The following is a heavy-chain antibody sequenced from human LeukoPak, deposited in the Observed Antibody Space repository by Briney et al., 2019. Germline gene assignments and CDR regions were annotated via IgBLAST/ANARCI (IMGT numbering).Heavy chain of an antibody. Sequence: SETLSLTCTVSGGSISSYYWNWIRQRPGKGLEWIGYIYHGGSTNYNPSFKSRVTISVDTSKNQFSLKLSSVTAADTAVYYCAREYSGDYFHFWGQGTLVTVSS. D-gene: IGHD4-17*01. V-gene: IGHV4-59*01. CDR2: IYHGGST. CDR3: AREYSGDYFHF. CDR1: GGSISSYY. J-gene: IGHJ4*02.